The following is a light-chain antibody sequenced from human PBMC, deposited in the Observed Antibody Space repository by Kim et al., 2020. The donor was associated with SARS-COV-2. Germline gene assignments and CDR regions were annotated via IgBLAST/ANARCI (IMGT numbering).Light chain of an antibody. CDR2: GAI. Sequence: EILMTQSPVTLSASPGERVTLSCWASQSVSSYVAWYQQKPGQAPRLLIYGAITRATGIPARFSDSGSGTDFTLTISSLQSEDSAVYYCQQYNNWPPMYTFGQGTKLEI. CDR1: QSVSSY. V-gene: IGKV3-15*01. J-gene: IGKJ2*01. CDR3: QQYNNWPPMYT.